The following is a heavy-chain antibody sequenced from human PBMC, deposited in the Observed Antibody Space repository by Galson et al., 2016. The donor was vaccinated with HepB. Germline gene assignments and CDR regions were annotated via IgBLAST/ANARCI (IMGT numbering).Heavy chain of an antibody. CDR2: IYYSGST. CDR3: ARRVSYSCSGNNWFDP. Sequence: SETLSLTCTVSGGSISSSSYYWGWIRQPPGKGLEWIGSIYYSGSTYYNPSLKSRVTISVDTSKNQFSLKLSSVAAADTAVYHCARRVSYSCSGNNWFDPWGQGTLVTVSS. CDR1: GGSISSSSYY. J-gene: IGHJ5*02. V-gene: IGHV4-39*01. D-gene: IGHD3-10*01.